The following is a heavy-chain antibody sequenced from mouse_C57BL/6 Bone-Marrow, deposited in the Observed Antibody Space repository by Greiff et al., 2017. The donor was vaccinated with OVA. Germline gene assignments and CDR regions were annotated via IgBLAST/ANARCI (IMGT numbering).Heavy chain of an antibody. CDR1: GYTFISYW. J-gene: IGHJ2*01. Sequence: QVQLQQPGAELVRPGSSVKLSCKASGYTFISYWMHWVKQRPIQGLAWIVNIDSSDSETHYNQKFMDKATLTADKPSSTPYMRLSSLESEDYEVSRCANGWDRYIDYGGQGTALTVSS. CDR2: IDSSDSET. CDR3: ANGWDRYIDY. D-gene: IGHD3-3*01. V-gene: IGHV1-52*01.